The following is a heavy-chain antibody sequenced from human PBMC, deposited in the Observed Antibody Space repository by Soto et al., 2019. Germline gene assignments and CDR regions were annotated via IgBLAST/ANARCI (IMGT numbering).Heavy chain of an antibody. J-gene: IGHJ5*02. D-gene: IGHD5-12*01. Sequence: QITLKESGPTLVKPTQTLTLTCTFSGFSLSTSGVGVGWIRQPPGNALEWLALIYWDDDKRYSPSLKSRLSITKDTANNQVVLTMPNMDPVDTATYYCAHTHRDGYPKTWGQGTLVTVSS. V-gene: IGHV2-5*02. CDR1: GFSLSTSGVG. CDR3: AHTHRDGYPKT. CDR2: IYWDDDK.